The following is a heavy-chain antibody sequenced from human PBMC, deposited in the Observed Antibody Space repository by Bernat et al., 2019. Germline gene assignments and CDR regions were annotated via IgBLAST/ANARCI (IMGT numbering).Heavy chain of an antibody. V-gene: IGHV3-15*07. CDR3: TTGRD. Sequence: EVQLVESGGGLVKPGGSLRLSCVASGFILSDAWMSWVRQAPGKGLEWVGRIRSKSDGGTTDYAAFVKGGFTISRDDSKNTLYLQMNSLKTEDTAVYYCTTGRDWGQGTLVIVSS. CDR2: IRSKSDGGTT. CDR1: GFILSDAW. J-gene: IGHJ4*02.